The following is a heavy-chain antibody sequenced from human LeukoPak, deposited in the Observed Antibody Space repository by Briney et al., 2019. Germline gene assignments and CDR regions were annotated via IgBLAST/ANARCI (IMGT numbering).Heavy chain of an antibody. J-gene: IGHJ4*02. CDR1: GFTFGDYA. CDR2: ISYDGSNK. Sequence: GGSLRLSCTASGFTFGDYAMSWVRQAPGKGLKWVAVISYDGSNKYYADSVRGRFTISRDNSKNTLYLQMNSLRAEDTAVYHCGGSSSWPVGYFDYWGQGTLVTVSS. CDR3: GGSSSWPVGYFDY. D-gene: IGHD6-13*01. V-gene: IGHV3-30*04.